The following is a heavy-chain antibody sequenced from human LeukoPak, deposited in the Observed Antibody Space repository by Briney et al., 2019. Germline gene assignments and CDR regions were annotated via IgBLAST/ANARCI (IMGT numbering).Heavy chain of an antibody. CDR1: GYTFTGYY. CDR3: ARSPYSSSSRYYFDY. Sequence: ASVKVSCKASGYTFTGYYMHWVRQASGQGLEWMGWINPNSGGTNYAQKFQGRVTMTRDTSISTAYMELSRLRSDDTAVYYCARSPYSSSSRYYFDYWGQGTLVTVSS. CDR2: INPNSGGT. V-gene: IGHV1-2*02. D-gene: IGHD6-6*01. J-gene: IGHJ4*02.